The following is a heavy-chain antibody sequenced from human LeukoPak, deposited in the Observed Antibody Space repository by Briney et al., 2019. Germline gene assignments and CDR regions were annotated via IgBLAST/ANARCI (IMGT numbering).Heavy chain of an antibody. Sequence: GASVKVSCRTSGFTFSTSAVQWVRQARGRRLEWIGWIIVGSGATNYAQSLQGRFTITRDMSTNTAYMELSSLGSEDSAVYYCAAELYGVYTDCCTFHLWGQGTMVTVSS. J-gene: IGHJ3*01. V-gene: IGHV1-58*01. CDR2: IIVGSGAT. CDR1: GFTFSTSA. CDR3: AAELYGVYTDCCTFHL. D-gene: IGHD4/OR15-4a*01.